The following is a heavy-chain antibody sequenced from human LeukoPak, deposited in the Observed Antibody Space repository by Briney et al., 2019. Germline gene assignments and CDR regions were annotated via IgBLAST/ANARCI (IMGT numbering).Heavy chain of an antibody. CDR3: AIASAAPGTVLT. D-gene: IGHD1-14*01. CDR2: ISGSGGST. V-gene: IGHV3-23*01. J-gene: IGHJ4*02. Sequence: GGSLRLSPAHPGVTPRIDIARSVSQAPGKGLEWVSAISGSGGSTYYADSVKGRFTISRDNSKNTLYLQMNSLRAVDMAVYYCAIASAAPGTVLTWGQEPLVTVSS. CDR1: GVTPRIDI.